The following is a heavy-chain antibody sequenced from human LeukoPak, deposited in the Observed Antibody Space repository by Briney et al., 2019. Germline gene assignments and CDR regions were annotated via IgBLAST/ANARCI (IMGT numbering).Heavy chain of an antibody. V-gene: IGHV3-48*02. CDR2: ISSGSSTI. J-gene: IGHJ4*02. CDR1: GFTFSSYS. Sequence: GGSLRLSCAASGFTFSSYSMNWVRQAPGKGLEWVSYISSGSSTIYYADSVKGRFTISRDNAKNSLCLQMNSLRDEDTAVYYCARARGAAGTGPIDYWGRGTLVTVSS. CDR3: ARARGAAGTGPIDY. D-gene: IGHD6-13*01.